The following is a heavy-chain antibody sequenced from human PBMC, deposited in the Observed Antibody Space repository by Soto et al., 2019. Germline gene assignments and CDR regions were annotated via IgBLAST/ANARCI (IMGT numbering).Heavy chain of an antibody. J-gene: IGHJ6*02. Sequence: GGSLRLSCAASGITFSSYGMHWVRQAPGKGLEWVAVIWYDGSNKYYADSVKGRFTISRDNSKNTLYLQMNSLRAEDTAVYYCARDRDYYYYGMDVWGQGTTVTVS. CDR1: GITFSSYG. CDR2: IWYDGSNK. D-gene: IGHD3-10*01. CDR3: ARDRDYYYYGMDV. V-gene: IGHV3-33*01.